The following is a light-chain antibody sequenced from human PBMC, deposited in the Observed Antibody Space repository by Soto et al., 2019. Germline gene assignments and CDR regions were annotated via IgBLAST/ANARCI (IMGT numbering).Light chain of an antibody. Sequence: DIQMTQSPSSLSASVGDRVTITFLSSQSIVTYLNCYLQKPGKAPKLLIYAASNLQSGVPSRFSGSGSGTDFTLTISSLQPEDFATYYCQQSGDTPPWTFGQGTKVDIK. J-gene: IGKJ1*01. CDR3: QQSGDTPPWT. CDR2: AAS. V-gene: IGKV1-39*01. CDR1: QSIVTY.